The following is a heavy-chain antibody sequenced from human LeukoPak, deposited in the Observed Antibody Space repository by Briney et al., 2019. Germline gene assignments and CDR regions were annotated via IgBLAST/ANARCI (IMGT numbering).Heavy chain of an antibody. CDR1: GGSVGSGNYY. CDR3: ARDPSGYFNY. V-gene: IGHV4-61*01. D-gene: IGHD3-22*01. J-gene: IGHJ4*02. CDR2: IYYSGDT. Sequence: NASETLSLTCTVSGGSVGSGNYYWSWIRQPPGKGLEWIGYIYYSGDTNYNPSLKGRVTISVDTSKNQVSLKLSSVTAADTAVYYYARDPSGYFNYWGQGTLVTVSS.